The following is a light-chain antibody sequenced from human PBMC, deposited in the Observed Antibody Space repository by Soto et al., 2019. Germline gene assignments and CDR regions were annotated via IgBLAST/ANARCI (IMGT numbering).Light chain of an antibody. Sequence: EIVLTQSPGTLSLTPGTGATLSCRASQKISSNYLAWYQQKPGQPPRLLIYGTSSRATGIPDRISGGGSGTDLTLTISRLEPEDFAVYYCHHYGASPYTFGQGTKLEMK. V-gene: IGKV3-20*01. CDR2: GTS. J-gene: IGKJ2*01. CDR1: QKISSNY. CDR3: HHYGASPYT.